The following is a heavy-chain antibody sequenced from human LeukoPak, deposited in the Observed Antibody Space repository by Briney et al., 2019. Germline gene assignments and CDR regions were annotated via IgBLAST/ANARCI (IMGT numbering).Heavy chain of an antibody. CDR2: IYPGYSDA. D-gene: IGHD6-13*01. J-gene: IGHJ5*02. Sequence: GESLKISCKISGYRLISNWIGWVRQVPGKGLEWMGLIYPGYSDAKYSPSFQGQVTFSVDASISTAYLQLSGLRASDTAIYYCVRFALSSSLDHWGQGTLVTVSS. CDR3: VRFALSSSLDH. CDR1: GYRLISNW. V-gene: IGHV5-51*01.